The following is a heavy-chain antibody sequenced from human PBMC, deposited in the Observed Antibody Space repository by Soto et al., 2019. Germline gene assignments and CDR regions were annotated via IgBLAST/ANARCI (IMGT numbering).Heavy chain of an antibody. D-gene: IGHD2-2*01. CDR3: TRIYCTTTSCFINGMDV. J-gene: IGHJ6*02. CDR1: GYVITNGYH. V-gene: IGHV4-38-2*01. Sequence: PSETLSLTCAVSGYVITNGYHWGWIRQPPGKELELIGTICHSGDTYYNPSLKSRVTISIDKAKNHLSLILSSVTAADTATYYCTRIYCTTTSCFINGMDVWGQGTTVTVSS. CDR2: ICHSGDT.